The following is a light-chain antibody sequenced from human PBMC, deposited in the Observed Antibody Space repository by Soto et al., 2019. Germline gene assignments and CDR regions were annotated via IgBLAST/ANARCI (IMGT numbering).Light chain of an antibody. J-gene: IGKJ1*01. Sequence: DIQMTQSPSSLSASVGDRVTITCRASQNIYSYLNWYLQKPGKAPDLLIYAASSLQSGVPSRFIGSGSGTAFTLTISSLQPGDFATYYCQQSYSTPRTFGQGTRVEMK. CDR1: QNIYSY. CDR2: AAS. V-gene: IGKV1-39*01. CDR3: QQSYSTPRT.